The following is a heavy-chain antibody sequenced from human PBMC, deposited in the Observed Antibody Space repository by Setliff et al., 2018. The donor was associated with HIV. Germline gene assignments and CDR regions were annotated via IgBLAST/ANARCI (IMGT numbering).Heavy chain of an antibody. D-gene: IGHD2-21*01. J-gene: IGHJ3*02. Sequence: PGGSLRLSCAASGFTFSNAWMSWVRQAPGKGLEWVGRIKSKYHGGTADYAASVKGRFTISRDDSKNTVYLQMHGLKIEDTALYYCATDVPYSGGALNNWGQGTVVTVSS. CDR2: IKSKYHGGTA. CDR1: GFTFSNAW. V-gene: IGHV3-15*01. CDR3: ATDVPYSGGALNN.